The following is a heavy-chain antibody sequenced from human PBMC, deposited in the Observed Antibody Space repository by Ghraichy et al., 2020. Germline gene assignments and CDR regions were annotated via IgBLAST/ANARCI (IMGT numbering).Heavy chain of an antibody. CDR3: ARDRVSWELRRTYYYYYGMDV. D-gene: IGHD1-26*01. CDR1: GFTFSSYG. J-gene: IGHJ6*02. CDR2: IWYDGSNK. V-gene: IGHV3-33*01. Sequence: GGSLRLSCAASGFTFSSYGMHWVRQAPGKGLEWVAVIWYDGSNKYYADSVKGRFTISRDNSKNTLYLQMNSLRAEDTAVYYCARDRVSWELRRTYYYYYGMDVWGQGTTVTVSS.